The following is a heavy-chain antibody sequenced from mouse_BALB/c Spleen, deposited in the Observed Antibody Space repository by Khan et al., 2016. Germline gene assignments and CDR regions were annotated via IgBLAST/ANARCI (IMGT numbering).Heavy chain of an antibody. J-gene: IGHJ4*01. D-gene: IGHD2-10*02. CDR2: FNPYNDGT. CDR3: TREYGNFRDD. V-gene: IGHV1S136*01. CDR1: GYTFTSYV. Sequence: VQLQQSGPELVKPGASVKMSCKASGYTFTSYVIHWVKQKPGQGLEWIGYFNPYNDGTKYNEKFKGRATLTSDKSSRTAYMELSSLTSEDSAVLYGTREYGNFRDDWGQGTSVTVSS.